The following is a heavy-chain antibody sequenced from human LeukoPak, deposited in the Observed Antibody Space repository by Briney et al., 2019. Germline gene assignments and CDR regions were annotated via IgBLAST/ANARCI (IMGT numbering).Heavy chain of an antibody. V-gene: IGHV3-53*04. Sequence: GGSLRLSCAASGFTVSSNYMSWVRQAPGKGLEWVSVIYSGGSTYYADSVKGRFTISRHNSKNTLYLQMNSLRAEDTAVYYCARVYRYYDSSGPAAFDIRGQGTMVTVSS. CDR3: ARVYRYYDSSGPAAFDI. CDR2: IYSGGST. J-gene: IGHJ3*02. D-gene: IGHD3-22*01. CDR1: GFTVSSNY.